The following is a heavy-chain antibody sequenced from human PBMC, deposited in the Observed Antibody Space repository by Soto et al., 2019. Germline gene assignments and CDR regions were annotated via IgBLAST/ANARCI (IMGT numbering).Heavy chain of an antibody. CDR2: ISSNGGST. V-gene: IGHV3-64D*06. CDR1: GFTFSSYA. Sequence: GGSLRLSCSASGFTFSSYAMHWVRQAPGKGLEYVSAISSNGGSTYYADSVKGRFTISRDNSKNTLYLQMSSLRAEDTAVYYCSRHYDSSGYYSVPFWGQGTLVTVSS. J-gene: IGHJ4*02. CDR3: SRHYDSSGYYSVPF. D-gene: IGHD3-22*01.